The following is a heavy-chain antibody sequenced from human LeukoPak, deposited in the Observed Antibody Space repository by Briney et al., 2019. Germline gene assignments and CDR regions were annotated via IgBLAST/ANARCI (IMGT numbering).Heavy chain of an antibody. Sequence: AGGSLRLSCAASGFTFSSYSMNWVRQAPGKGLEWVSSISSSSSYIYYADSVKGRFTISRDNAKNSLYLQMNSLRAEDTAVYYCARDYSGSNWYFDLWGRGTLVTVSS. CDR2: ISSSSSYI. CDR1: GFTFSSYS. V-gene: IGHV3-21*01. J-gene: IGHJ2*01. D-gene: IGHD3-10*01. CDR3: ARDYSGSNWYFDL.